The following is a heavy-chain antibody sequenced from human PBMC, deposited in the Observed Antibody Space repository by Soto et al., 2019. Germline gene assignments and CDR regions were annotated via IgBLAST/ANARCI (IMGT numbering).Heavy chain of an antibody. Sequence: QVQLVQSGAEVKKPGSSVKVSCKASGGTLTSYTISWVRQAPGQGLEWLGRIIPILGIPNYAQQFQGRVTITADKSASTAYMELISQRSEDTAVYFCARDYREYSGYDRFGGAYYFDSWGQGTPVTVSS. D-gene: IGHD5-12*01. V-gene: IGHV1-69*08. CDR3: ARDYREYSGYDRFGGAYYFDS. CDR1: GGTLTSYT. CDR2: IIPILGIP. J-gene: IGHJ4*02.